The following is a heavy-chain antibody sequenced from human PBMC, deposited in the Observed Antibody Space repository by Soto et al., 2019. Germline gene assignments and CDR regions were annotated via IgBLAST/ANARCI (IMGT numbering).Heavy chain of an antibody. D-gene: IGHD3-10*01. CDR3: ARDGGYGAGSYFDY. CDR1: GYMFRSYG. J-gene: IGHJ4*02. Sequence: QVQLVQSGAEVKRPGASVKVSCKASGYMFRSYGISWVRQAPGQGLEWMGWISAFNGNTNYPQNLQGRVTMTTDTSTDTAYMELRTLRSDDSAMYYCARDGGYGAGSYFDYWGQGTLVTVSS. V-gene: IGHV1-18*01. CDR2: ISAFNGNT.